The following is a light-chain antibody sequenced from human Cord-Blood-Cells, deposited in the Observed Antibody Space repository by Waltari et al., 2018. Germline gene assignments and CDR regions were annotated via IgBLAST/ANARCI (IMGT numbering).Light chain of an antibody. J-gene: IGLJ3*02. CDR2: EGS. V-gene: IGLV2-23*01. CDR1: SSDVGSYNL. Sequence: QSALTQPASVSGSPGQSITISCTGTSSDVGSYNLVSWYQQHPGKAPKLMIYEGSKRRSGVSNRFSGSKSGNTASLTISGLQAEDEADYYCCSYAGSSTWVFGGGTKLTV. CDR3: CSYAGSSTWV.